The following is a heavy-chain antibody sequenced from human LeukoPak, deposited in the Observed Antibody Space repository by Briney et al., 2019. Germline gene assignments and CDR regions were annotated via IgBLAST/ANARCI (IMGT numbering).Heavy chain of an antibody. Sequence: SETLSLTCTVSGGSISSYYWSWIRQPPGKGLEWLGYTYYSGSTNYNPSLKSRVTISVDTSKNQFSLKLSSVTAADTAVYYCARRNPGGETDYWGQGTLVTVSS. V-gene: IGHV4-59*08. CDR1: GGSISSYY. D-gene: IGHD3-16*01. J-gene: IGHJ4*02. CDR2: TYYSGST. CDR3: ARRNPGGETDY.